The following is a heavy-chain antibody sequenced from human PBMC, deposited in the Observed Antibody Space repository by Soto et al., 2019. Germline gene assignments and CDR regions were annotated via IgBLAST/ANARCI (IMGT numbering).Heavy chain of an antibody. CDR1: GFTFSSYS. CDR3: ARSIVVVPAATRLFDY. D-gene: IGHD2-2*01. CDR2: ISSSSSYI. V-gene: IGHV3-21*01. Sequence: GGSLRLSCAASGFTFSSYSMNWVRQAPGKGLEWVSSISSSSSYIYYADSVKGRFTISRDNAKNSLYLQMNSLRAEDTAVYYCARSIVVVPAATRLFDYWGQGTLVTVSS. J-gene: IGHJ4*02.